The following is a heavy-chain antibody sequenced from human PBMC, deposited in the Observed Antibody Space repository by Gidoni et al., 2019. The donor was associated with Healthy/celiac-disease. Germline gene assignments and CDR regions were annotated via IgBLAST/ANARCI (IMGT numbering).Heavy chain of an antibody. CDR3: ARGWSFFDSIVTSDWGPTGY. Sequence: QVQLVESGGGVVQPGRSLRLSCAASGFTFSSYAMHGVRQAPGKGLEWVAVISYDGSNKYYADSVKGRFTISRDNSKNTLYLQMNSLRAEDTAVYYCARGWSFFDSIVTSDWGPTGYWGQGTLVTVSS. D-gene: IGHD3-9*01. CDR2: ISYDGSNK. CDR1: GFTFSSYA. J-gene: IGHJ4*02. V-gene: IGHV3-30-3*01.